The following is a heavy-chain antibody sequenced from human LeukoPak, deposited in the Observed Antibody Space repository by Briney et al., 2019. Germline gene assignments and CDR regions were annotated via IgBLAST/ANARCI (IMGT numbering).Heavy chain of an antibody. CDR3: ARLDRSTYIAVAGTPI. V-gene: IGHV4-39*01. D-gene: IGHD6-19*01. CDR2: IYYSGST. J-gene: IGHJ4*02. Sequence: PSETLSLTGTVSGGSISSSRYYWGWIRQPPGKGLEWIGCIYYSGSTYYNPSLNNRFTISVDTSNNQFVLKLSSVTAADTAVYYCARLDRSTYIAVAGTPIWGQGTLVTVSS. CDR1: GGSISSSRYY.